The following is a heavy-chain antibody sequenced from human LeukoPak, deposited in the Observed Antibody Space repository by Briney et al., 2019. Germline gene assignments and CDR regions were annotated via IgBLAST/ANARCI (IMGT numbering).Heavy chain of an antibody. CDR3: ARAPAGTELLFDY. Sequence: GGSLRLSCAASGFTFSSYGRRWVRQAPGKGLERGAVIWDDGSTKYYADSVKRRFTISRDNSKNTQYLQINSLRAEDTDVYSCARAPAGTELLFDYWGQGTLVTVSS. D-gene: IGHD1-1*01. V-gene: IGHV3-33*01. J-gene: IGHJ4*02. CDR1: GFTFSSYG. CDR2: IWDDGSTK.